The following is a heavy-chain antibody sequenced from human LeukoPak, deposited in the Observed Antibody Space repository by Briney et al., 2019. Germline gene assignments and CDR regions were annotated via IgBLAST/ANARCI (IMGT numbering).Heavy chain of an antibody. CDR3: AKGLREYDFWSGYAT. J-gene: IGHJ5*02. V-gene: IGHV3-23*01. Sequence: GGSLRLSCAASGFTFSSYAMMWVRQAPGKGLDWVSTISVSGGSPNYADSVKGRFTISRDNSKNTLFLQMNSPRAEDTALYYCAKGLREYDFWSGYATWDQGTLVTVSS. CDR2: ISVSGGSP. D-gene: IGHD3-3*01. CDR1: GFTFSSYA.